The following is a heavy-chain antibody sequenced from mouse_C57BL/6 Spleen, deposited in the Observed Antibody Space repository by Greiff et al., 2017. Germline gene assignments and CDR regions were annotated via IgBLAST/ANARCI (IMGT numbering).Heavy chain of an antibody. Sequence: EVQVVESGGGLVKPGGSLKLSCAASGFTFSSYAMSWVRQTPEKRLEWVATISDGGSYTYYPDNVKGRFTISRDNAKNNLYLQMSHLKSEDTAMYYCARGELLFDYWGQGTTLTVSS. J-gene: IGHJ2*01. V-gene: IGHV5-4*01. CDR1: GFTFSSYA. CDR3: ARGELLFDY. CDR2: ISDGGSYT.